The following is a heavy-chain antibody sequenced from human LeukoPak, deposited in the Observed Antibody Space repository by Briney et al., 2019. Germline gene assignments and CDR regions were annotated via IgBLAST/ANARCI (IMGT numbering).Heavy chain of an antibody. J-gene: IGHJ4*02. V-gene: IGHV3-7*03. CDR3: AKGQGTSWYSIDY. CDR1: GLTFRTHW. CDR2: IKPDGSET. D-gene: IGHD6-13*01. Sequence: GGSLRLSCAASGLTFRTHWMNWVRQAPGKGLEWVANIKPDGSETYYVDSVKGRFTVTRDNAQSSLHLQMDSLRAEDTAVYYCAKGQGTSWYSIDYWGQGTLVTVSS.